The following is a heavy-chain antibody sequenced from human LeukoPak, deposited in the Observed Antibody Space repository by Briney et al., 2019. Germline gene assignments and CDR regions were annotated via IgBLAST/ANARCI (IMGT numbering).Heavy chain of an antibody. CDR2: IYSGGST. Sequence: PGRSLRPSCAASGFTVSSNYMSWVRQQPGKGLEWDSVIYSGGSTYYADSVKGRFTISRDNSKNTLYLQMNSLRAEDTAVYYCARDFGWGIAARRRAFDIWAKGKWSPSLQ. V-gene: IGHV3-66*01. J-gene: IGHJ3*02. D-gene: IGHD6-6*01. CDR3: ARDFGWGIAARRRAFDI. CDR1: GFTVSSNY.